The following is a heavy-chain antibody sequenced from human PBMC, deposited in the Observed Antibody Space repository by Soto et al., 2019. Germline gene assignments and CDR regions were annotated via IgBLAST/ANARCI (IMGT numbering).Heavy chain of an antibody. CDR1: GGSISSYY. CDR3: AREPIAATVGYFDY. J-gene: IGHJ4*02. CDR2: IYYSGST. Sequence: SETLSLTCTVSGGSISSYYWSWIRQPPGKGLEWIGYIYYSGSTNYNPSLKSRVTISVDTSKNQFSLKLSSVTAADTAVYYRAREPIAATVGYFDYWGQGTLVTVSS. D-gene: IGHD2-15*01. V-gene: IGHV4-59*01.